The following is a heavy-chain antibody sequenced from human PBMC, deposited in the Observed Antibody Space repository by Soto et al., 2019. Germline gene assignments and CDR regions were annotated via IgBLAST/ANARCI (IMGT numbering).Heavy chain of an antibody. D-gene: IGHD7-27*01. CDR1: GFSFSISP. CDR3: ARDPKTSGGQHWAFNYFDS. J-gene: IGHJ4*02. Sequence: GSLRLSCAASGFSFSISPMHWVRQAPGKGPEWVALISYDGTNKFYADSVKGRFTISRDNSKSTLYLQVDSLRPEDAAMYYCARDPKTSGGQHWAFNYFDSWGQGTLVTVSS. V-gene: IGHV3-30-3*01. CDR2: ISYDGTNK.